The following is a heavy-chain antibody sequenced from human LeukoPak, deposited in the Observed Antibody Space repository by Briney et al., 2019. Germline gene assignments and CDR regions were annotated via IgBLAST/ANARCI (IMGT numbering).Heavy chain of an antibody. J-gene: IGHJ4*02. Sequence: PSETLSLTCTVSVGSFSGSNWSWIRKPAGKGLGWIGRIYTSGSTNYNASLKSRVSMSVDTSKNQFSLKLSSVTAADTAVFYCARENSGSYREFDYWGQGTLVTVSS. V-gene: IGHV4-4*07. CDR3: ARENSGSYREFDY. D-gene: IGHD1-26*01. CDR1: VGSFSGSN. CDR2: IYTSGST.